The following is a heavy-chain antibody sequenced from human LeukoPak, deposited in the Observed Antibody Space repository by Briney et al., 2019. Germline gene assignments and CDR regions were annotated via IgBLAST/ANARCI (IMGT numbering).Heavy chain of an antibody. D-gene: IGHD4-23*01. CDR1: GYTFTGYY. V-gene: IGHV1-46*01. CDR3: ARSQKPGTVAPFDY. Sequence: ASVKVSCKASGYTFTGYYMHWVPQAPGQGLEWMGIINPSGGSTSYAQKFQGRVTMTRDTSTSTVYMELSSLRCEDTAVYYCARSQKPGTVAPFDYWGQGTLVTVSS. CDR2: INPSGGST. J-gene: IGHJ4*02.